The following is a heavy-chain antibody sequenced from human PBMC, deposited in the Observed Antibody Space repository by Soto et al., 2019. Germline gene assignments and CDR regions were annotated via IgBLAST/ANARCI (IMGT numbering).Heavy chain of an antibody. CDR2: IYHSGST. J-gene: IGHJ4*02. CDR1: GYSTSSGYY. V-gene: IGHV4-38-2*01. Sequence: SETLSLTCAVSGYSTSSGYYWGWIRQPPGKGLEWIGSIYHSGSTYYNPSLKSRVTISVDTSKNQFSLKLSSVTAADTAVYYCARGFELQWEYYFDYWGQGTLVT. CDR3: ARGFELQWEYYFDY. D-gene: IGHD1-7*01.